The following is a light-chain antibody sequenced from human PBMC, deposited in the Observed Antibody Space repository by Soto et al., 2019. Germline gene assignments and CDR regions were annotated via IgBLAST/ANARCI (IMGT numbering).Light chain of an antibody. CDR2: YDD. CDR1: TSNIGNNA. Sequence: QSVLTQPPSVSEAPRQRVTIACSGSTSNIGNNAVNWYQQLPGKAPKLLIYYDDVLPSGVSGRFSGSKSGTSASLAISGLQSEDEADYYCAAWDDSLNGVVFGGGTKLTVL. V-gene: IGLV1-36*01. CDR3: AAWDDSLNGVV. J-gene: IGLJ2*01.